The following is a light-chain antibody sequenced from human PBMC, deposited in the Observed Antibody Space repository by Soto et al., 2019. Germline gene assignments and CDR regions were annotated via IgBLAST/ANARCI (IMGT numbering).Light chain of an antibody. CDR3: QSYDNTLSGVV. J-gene: IGLJ2*01. Sequence: QSVLTQPASVSGSPGQWITISCTGSIDDIGSHDYVSWYQQHPGKAPKLIISEVKNRPSGVPDRFSASKSGTSASLAITGLQAEDEADYYCQSYDNTLSGVVFGGGTKVTVL. CDR1: IDDIGSHDY. V-gene: IGLV2-14*01. CDR2: EVK.